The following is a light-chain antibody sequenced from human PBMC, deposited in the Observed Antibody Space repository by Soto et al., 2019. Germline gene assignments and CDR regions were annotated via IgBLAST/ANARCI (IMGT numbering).Light chain of an antibody. V-gene: IGKV3-15*01. CDR1: RSVSSN. J-gene: IGKJ1*01. CDR2: GAS. CDR3: QQYTSYPWT. Sequence: EIVMTQSPATLSVSPGERATLSCRASRSVSSNLAWYQQKPGQAPRLLMYGASTRATGIPARFSGSGSGTEFTLTISSLQSEDFAVYYCQQYTSYPWTFGQGTKVEIK.